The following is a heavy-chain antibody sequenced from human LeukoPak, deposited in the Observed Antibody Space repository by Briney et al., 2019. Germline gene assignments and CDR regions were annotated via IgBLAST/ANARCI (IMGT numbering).Heavy chain of an antibody. CDR1: GCPISRYY. D-gene: IGHD5-18*01. Sequence: SETLSLTCTVSGCPISRYYWSWIRQPAGKGLEWIGRIYTSGSTNYNPSLKSRVSMSVDTSKNQFSLKLSSVTAEDTAIYYCARDSDSYGPDFDYWGQGTLVTVS. CDR2: IYTSGST. V-gene: IGHV4-4*07. CDR3: ARDSDSYGPDFDY. J-gene: IGHJ4*02.